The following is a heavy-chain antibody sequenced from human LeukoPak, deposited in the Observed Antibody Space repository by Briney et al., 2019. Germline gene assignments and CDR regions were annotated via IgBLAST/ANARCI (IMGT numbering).Heavy chain of an antibody. J-gene: IGHJ4*02. CDR3: RAATRYLDYYYDY. CDR2: ISSDGSNK. V-gene: IGHV3-30*03. D-gene: IGHD3-22*01. CDR1: RFTFNIFG. Sequence: GGSLRLSCAASRFTFNIFGMHWVRHAPGKGREWVAVISSDGSNKYYADSVRGRFTISRDNSKDTLYLQMSSLTIEDTAVYYCRAATRYLDYYYDYWGRGTLVTVSS.